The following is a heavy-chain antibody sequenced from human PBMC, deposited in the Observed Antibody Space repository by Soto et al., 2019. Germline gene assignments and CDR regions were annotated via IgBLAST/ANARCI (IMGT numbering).Heavy chain of an antibody. CDR3: VKDESINWYSGHFRH. V-gene: IGHV3-9*01. D-gene: IGHD6-13*01. CDR1: GFTFDDYA. CDR2: INWNSGSI. J-gene: IGHJ1*01. Sequence: GVSLRLSCAASGFTFDDYAMHWVRQVPGKGLEWVSGINWNSGSIGYGDSVKGRFAISRDNAKNSLHLQMNSLSAEDTAFYYCVKDESINWYSGHFRHWGQGTLVTVS.